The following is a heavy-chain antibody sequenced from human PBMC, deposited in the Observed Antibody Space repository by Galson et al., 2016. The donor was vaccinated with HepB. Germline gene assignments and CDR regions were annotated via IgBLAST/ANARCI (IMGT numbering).Heavy chain of an antibody. Sequence: SLRLSCAASGFTFSSQNMNWVRQAPGKGLEWVSYISGGGSPIFYADSVKGRFTISRDNAKNSLYLRMNSLRADDTAVYYCARVYSGGIVIVPAADFWGQGTLVIVSS. CDR3: ARVYSGGIVIVPAADF. CDR1: GFTFSSQN. CDR2: ISGGGSPI. V-gene: IGHV3-48*01. D-gene: IGHD2-2*01. J-gene: IGHJ4*02.